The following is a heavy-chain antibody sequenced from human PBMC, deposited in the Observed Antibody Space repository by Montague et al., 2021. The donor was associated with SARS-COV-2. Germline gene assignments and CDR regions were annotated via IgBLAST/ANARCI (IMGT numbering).Heavy chain of an antibody. CDR2: ISSEGRTT. CDR1: GFTFSNYW. D-gene: IGHD3-10*01. Sequence: SLRLSCAASGFTFSNYWMHWVRQAPGEGLVWVSLISSEGRTTSYVDSVKGRFNIARDNARNTLYLQMTSLRADDAAVYYCAKNMEAGSLLHWWGRLEDRGPGTMVTVS. V-gene: IGHV3-74*01. CDR3: AKNMEAGSLLHWWGRLED. J-gene: IGHJ3*01.